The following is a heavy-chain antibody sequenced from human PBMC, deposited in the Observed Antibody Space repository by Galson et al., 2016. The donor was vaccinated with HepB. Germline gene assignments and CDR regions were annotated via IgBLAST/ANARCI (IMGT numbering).Heavy chain of an antibody. J-gene: IGHJ4*02. D-gene: IGHD3/OR15-3a*01. CDR2: IYYTGST. CDR3: ARVPGTGVAELDY. V-gene: IGHV4-31*03. CDR1: GASIGSDTYF. Sequence: TLSLTCNVSGASIGSDTYFWSWIRLHPGKGLEWLGSIYYTGSTYYKPTLKSRVTISLGTSKNHFSLKLSSVTAADTAVYYCARVPGTGVAELDYWGQGTLVTVSS.